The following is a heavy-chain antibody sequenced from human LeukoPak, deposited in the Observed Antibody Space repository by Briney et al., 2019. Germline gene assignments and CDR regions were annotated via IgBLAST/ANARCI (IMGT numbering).Heavy chain of an antibody. CDR3: ARQIGPSSGWDDAFDI. CDR2: IYPGDSDT. V-gene: IGHV5-51*01. J-gene: IGHJ3*02. Sequence: GESLKISCKGSGYSFTSYWIGWVRQMPGKGLEWMGIIYPGDSDTRYSPSFQGQVTISADKSISTAYLQWSSLKASDTAMYYCARQIGPSSGWDDAFDIWGQGTMVTVSS. CDR1: GYSFTSYW. D-gene: IGHD6-19*01.